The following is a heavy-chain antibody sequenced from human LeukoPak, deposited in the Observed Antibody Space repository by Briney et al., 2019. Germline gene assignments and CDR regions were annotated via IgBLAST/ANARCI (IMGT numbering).Heavy chain of an antibody. CDR1: GFIFSSYG. CDR2: ISYDESNK. D-gene: IGHD6-19*01. CDR3: AKVGYSSVWWGALDY. Sequence: GGSLRLSCAASGFIFSSYGMHWVRQAPGKGLEWVAVISYDESNKYYAASVKGRFTISRDTSKNTLYLQMNSLRAEDTAMYYCAKVGYSSVWWGALDYLGQGTLVTDCS. V-gene: IGHV3-30*18. J-gene: IGHJ4*02.